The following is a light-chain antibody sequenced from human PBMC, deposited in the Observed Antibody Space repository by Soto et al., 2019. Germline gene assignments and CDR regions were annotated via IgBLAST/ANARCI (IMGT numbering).Light chain of an antibody. J-gene: IGLJ1*01. CDR1: KLGDKY. CDR3: QAWDSNFYV. CDR2: QDS. Sequence: SYELTQPPSVSVSPGQTASITCSGDKLGDKYACWYQQKPGQSPVLVIYQDSKRPSGIPERFSGSNSGNTATLTISGTQAMDEADYYCQAWDSNFYVFGTRTKLTVL. V-gene: IGLV3-1*01.